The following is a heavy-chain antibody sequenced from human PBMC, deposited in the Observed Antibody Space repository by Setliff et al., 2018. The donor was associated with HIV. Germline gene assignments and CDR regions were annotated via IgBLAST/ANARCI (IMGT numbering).Heavy chain of an antibody. CDR2: INDNGST. J-gene: IGHJ4*02. D-gene: IGHD5-18*01. CDR3: ARAGSYGWDY. CDR1: GGSFSGYY. Sequence: SETLSLTCAVYGGSFSGYYWSWIRQPPGKGLEWIGEINDNGSTNYNPSLKSRVTISVDTSKNQFSLKLSSVSAADTAVYYCARAGSYGWDYWGQGTLVTVSS. V-gene: IGHV4-34*01.